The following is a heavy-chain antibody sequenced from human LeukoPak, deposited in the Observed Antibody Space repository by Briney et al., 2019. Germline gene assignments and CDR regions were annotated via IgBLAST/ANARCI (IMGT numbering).Heavy chain of an antibody. V-gene: IGHV3-30*02. CDR3: AKGGRDTSKYYFDY. J-gene: IGHJ4*02. Sequence: GGSLRLSCAASGFSFSYSGMHWVRQAPGKGLEWVAAVWFGESSQSYPDSVKGRFTISRDNSKNTVWLEMNSLRVEDTAVYYCAKGGRDTSKYYFDYWGQGTQVTVPS. D-gene: IGHD1-26*01. CDR2: VWFGESSQ. CDR1: GFSFSYSG.